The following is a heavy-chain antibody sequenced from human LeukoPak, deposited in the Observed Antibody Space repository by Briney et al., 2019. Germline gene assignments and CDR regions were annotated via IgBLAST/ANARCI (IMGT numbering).Heavy chain of an antibody. CDR3: VKDKYPVVVAATLDY. CDR1: GFTFSNYA. V-gene: IGHV3-64D*09. Sequence: QPGGSLRLSCSASGFTFSNYAMHWVRQAPGKGLEHVSDISSNGGITYYADSVKGRFTVSRDNSKNMLYLQMNSLRAEDTAVYYCVKDKYPVVVAATLDYWGQGILVTVSS. CDR2: ISSNGGIT. J-gene: IGHJ4*02. D-gene: IGHD2-15*01.